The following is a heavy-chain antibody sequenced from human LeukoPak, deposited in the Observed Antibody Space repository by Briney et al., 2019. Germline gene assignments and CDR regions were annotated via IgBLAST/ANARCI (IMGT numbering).Heavy chain of an antibody. Sequence: GASVKVSCKASGYTFSGYWIHWVRQAPGRGLEWMGRIDPNVDDRKYAQKFQGRVTMTRDTSTNTAYMELSSLRSDDTAMYYCARDAAVVGQGSEYWGQGTLVTVSS. D-gene: IGHD6-19*01. J-gene: IGHJ4*02. CDR3: ARDAAVVGQGSEY. CDR2: IDPNVDDR. V-gene: IGHV1-2*06. CDR1: GYTFSGYW.